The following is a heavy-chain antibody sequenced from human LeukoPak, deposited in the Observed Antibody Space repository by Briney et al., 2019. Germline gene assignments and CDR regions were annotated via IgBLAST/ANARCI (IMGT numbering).Heavy chain of an antibody. J-gene: IGHJ3*02. D-gene: IGHD1-26*01. V-gene: IGHV1-69*04. CDR3: ARDRSGSPGSAFDI. CDR1: GGTFSSYT. CDR2: IIPILGIA. Sequence: ASVKVSCKAPGGTFSSYTISWVRQAPGQGLEWMGRIIPILGIANCAQKFQGRVTITADKSTSTAYMELSSLRSEDTAVYYCARDRSGSPGSAFDIWGQGTMVTVSS.